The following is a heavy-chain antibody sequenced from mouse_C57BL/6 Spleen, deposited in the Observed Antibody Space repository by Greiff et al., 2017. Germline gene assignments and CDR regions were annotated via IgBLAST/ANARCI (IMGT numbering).Heavy chain of an antibody. J-gene: IGHJ4*01. Sequence: QVQLQQSGADLVKPGASVKISCKASGYAFSSYWMTWVQQRPGKGLEWIGKIYPGDGDTNYNGKFKGKATLTADKSSSTAYMQLSSLTSVDSAVYFCARRGYYYAMDYWGQGTSVTVSS. CDR2: IYPGDGDT. CDR1: GYAFSSYW. CDR3: ARRGYYYAMDY. V-gene: IGHV1-80*01.